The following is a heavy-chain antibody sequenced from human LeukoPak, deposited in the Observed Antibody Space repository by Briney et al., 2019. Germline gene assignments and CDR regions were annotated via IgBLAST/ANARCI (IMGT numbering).Heavy chain of an antibody. CDR1: GYTFTNYY. Sequence: VASVKVSCKASGYTFTNYYIHWVRQAPGQGLEWTGWINPNSGGTNYAQKFQGRVTMTRDTSISTAYMELSRLTSDDTAVYYCAKDAIVRDYSNSDYWGQGTLVTVSS. J-gene: IGHJ4*02. D-gene: IGHD4-11*01. CDR3: AKDAIVRDYSNSDY. CDR2: INPNSGGT. V-gene: IGHV1-2*02.